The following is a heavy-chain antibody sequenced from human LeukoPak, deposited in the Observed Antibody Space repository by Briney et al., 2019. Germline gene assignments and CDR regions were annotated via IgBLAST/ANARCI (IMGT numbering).Heavy chain of an antibody. V-gene: IGHV3-21*04. CDR2: ISSSSSYI. CDR3: ARQNTPHGNFDY. J-gene: IGHJ4*02. D-gene: IGHD1-26*01. CDR1: GFTFSSYS. Sequence: GGSLRLSCAASGFTFSSYSMNWVRQAPGKGLEWVSSISSSSSYIYYADSVKGRFTISRDNAKNSLYLQMNSLRAEDTAMYYCARQNTPHGNFDYWGQGTLVTVSS.